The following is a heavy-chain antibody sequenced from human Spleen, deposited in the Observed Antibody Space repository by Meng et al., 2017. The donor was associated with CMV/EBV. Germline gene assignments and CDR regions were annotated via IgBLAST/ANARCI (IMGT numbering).Heavy chain of an antibody. CDR3: ARGAHDHSNYHYYYYGMDV. Sequence: SETLSLTCAVYGGSFSGYYWSWIRQPPGKGLEWIGEINHSGSTNYNPSLKSRVTISVDTSKNQFSLKLSSVTAADTAVYYCARGAHDHSNYHYYYYGMDVWGQGTTVTVSS. J-gene: IGHJ6*02. CDR2: INHSGST. CDR1: GGSFSGYY. D-gene: IGHD4-11*01. V-gene: IGHV4-34*01.